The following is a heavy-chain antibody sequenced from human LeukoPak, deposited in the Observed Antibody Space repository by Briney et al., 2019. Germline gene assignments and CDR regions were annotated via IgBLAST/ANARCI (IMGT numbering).Heavy chain of an antibody. CDR2: ISGSGGST. V-gene: IGHV3-23*01. CDR3: AKGGRYSSGWYFDY. D-gene: IGHD6-19*01. J-gene: IGHJ4*02. CDR1: GFTFSSYG. Sequence: QPGGSLRLSCAASGFTFSSYGMSWVRQAPGKGLEWVSAISGSGGSTYYADSVKGRFTISRDNSKNTLYLQMNSLRAEDTAVYYCAKGGRYSSGWYFDYWGQGTLVTVSS.